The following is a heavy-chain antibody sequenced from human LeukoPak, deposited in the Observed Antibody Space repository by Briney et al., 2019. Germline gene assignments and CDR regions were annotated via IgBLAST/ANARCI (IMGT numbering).Heavy chain of an antibody. V-gene: IGHV4-39*07. J-gene: IGHJ4*02. Sequence: PSETLSLTCTVSGGSISSSGYYWGWIRQPPGKGLEWIGSIYYSGSTFYNPSLKSRLTISVDTSKNQFSLKLRSVTAADTAVYYCARPSAGSYHAPFDYWGQGTRVTVSS. CDR1: GGSISSSGYY. CDR2: IYYSGST. CDR3: ARPSAGSYHAPFDY. D-gene: IGHD3-10*01.